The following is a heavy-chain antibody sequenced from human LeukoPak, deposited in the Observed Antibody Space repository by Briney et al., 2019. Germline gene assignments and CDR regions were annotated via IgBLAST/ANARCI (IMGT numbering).Heavy chain of an antibody. D-gene: IGHD3-16*01. Sequence: GASVQVSCKASGYTFTGYYMHWVRQAPGQGLEWMGWINPNSGGTNYAQKFQGRVTMTRDASISAAYMELSRLTSDDTAVYCARVRVGEDLDYWGQGTLVTVSS. CDR2: INPNSGGT. CDR3: RVRVGEDLDY. J-gene: IGHJ4*02. CDR1: GYTFTGYY. V-gene: IGHV1-2*02.